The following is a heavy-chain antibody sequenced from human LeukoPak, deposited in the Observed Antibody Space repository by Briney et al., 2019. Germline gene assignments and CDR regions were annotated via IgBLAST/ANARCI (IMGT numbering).Heavy chain of an antibody. J-gene: IGHJ4*02. CDR3: ARDQEGLDY. Sequence: ASVKVSCKASGYTFTSNYIHWVRQAPGQGLEWMGMIYPRDGSTSYAQKFQGRVTVTRDTSTSTVHMELSGLRSEDTAVYYCARDQEGLDYWGQGTLITVSS. CDR2: IYPRDGST. CDR1: GYTFTSNY. V-gene: IGHV1-46*01.